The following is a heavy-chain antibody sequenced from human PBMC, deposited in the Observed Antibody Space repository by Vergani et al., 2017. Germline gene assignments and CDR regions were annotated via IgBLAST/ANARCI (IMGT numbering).Heavy chain of an antibody. Sequence: EVQLLQSGGGVIQPGGSVRLSCAASGFTFSACPMTWVRQAPGKGLEWVSASSALYPSTYYADSVKGRFTISRDNSKNMLVPQMNSLRAEDTAVYYCARLFYDATPYLQGGYDGWVQGTMVAVSS. CDR3: ARLFYDATPYLQGGYDG. CDR2: SSALYPST. V-gene: IGHV3-23*01. J-gene: IGHJ4*02. CDR1: GFTFSACP. D-gene: IGHD2-15*01.